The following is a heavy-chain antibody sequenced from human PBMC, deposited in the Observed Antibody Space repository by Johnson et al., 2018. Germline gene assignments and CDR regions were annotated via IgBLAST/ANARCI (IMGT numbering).Heavy chain of an antibody. V-gene: IGHV3-74*01. D-gene: IGHD2/OR15-2a*01. CDR3: ARDLPHSTALSGKGYGMDV. CDR2: INTDGSYT. Sequence: EVQLVETGGGLVQPGGSLRLSCAVSGFTFTNYWMHWVRQAPGEGLVWVSRINTDGSYTTHADSVKGRFTISRDKAESTLYLQMHSLRAEDTAVYYCARDLPHSTALSGKGYGMDVWGQGTTVTVSS. J-gene: IGHJ6*02. CDR1: GFTFTNYW.